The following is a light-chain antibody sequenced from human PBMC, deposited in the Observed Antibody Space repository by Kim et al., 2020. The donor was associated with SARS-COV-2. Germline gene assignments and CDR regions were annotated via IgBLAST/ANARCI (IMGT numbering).Light chain of an antibody. CDR2: SNN. CDR3: AAWDDSLSGPV. V-gene: IGLV1-47*01. CDR1: SSNIGSNY. J-gene: IGLJ3*02. Sequence: GPGVTISCSGSSSNIGSNYVYWYQQLPGTAPKLLIYSNNQRPSGVPDRFSGSKSGTSASLAISGLRSEDEADYYCAAWDDSLSGPVFGGGTQLTVL.